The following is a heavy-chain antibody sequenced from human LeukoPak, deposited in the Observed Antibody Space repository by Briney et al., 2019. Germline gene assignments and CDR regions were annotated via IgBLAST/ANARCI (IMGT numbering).Heavy chain of an antibody. V-gene: IGHV4-59*01. D-gene: IGHD1-26*01. CDR3: ARLTVGATTV. Sequence: SETLSLTCAVHGESFRGYYWIWLRQPPAKGLQWIGYIYYSGSTNYNPSLKSRVTISVDTSKNQFSLKLSSVTAADTAVYYCARLTVGATTVWGQGTLVTVSS. J-gene: IGHJ4*02. CDR1: GESFRGYY. CDR2: IYYSGST.